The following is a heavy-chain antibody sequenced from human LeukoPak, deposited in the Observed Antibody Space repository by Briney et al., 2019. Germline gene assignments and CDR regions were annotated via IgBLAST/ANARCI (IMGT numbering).Heavy chain of an antibody. V-gene: IGHV1-58*02. CDR1: GFTFTSSA. D-gene: IGHD6-6*01. CDR3: ARVDSTSPHELDY. J-gene: IGHJ4*02. CDR2: IVVGSGNT. Sequence: SVKVSCKASGFTFTSSAMQWVRQARGQRLEWIGWIVVGSGNTNYAQKFQERVTITRDMSTSTAYMELSSLRSEDTAVYYCARVDSTSPHELDYWGQGTLVTVSS.